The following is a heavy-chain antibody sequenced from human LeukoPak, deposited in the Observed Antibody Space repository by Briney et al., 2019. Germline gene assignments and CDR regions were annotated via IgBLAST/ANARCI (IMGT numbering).Heavy chain of an antibody. D-gene: IGHD3-22*01. CDR2: IYHSGST. Sequence: SETLSLTCAVSGGSISSNSYYWGWIRQPPGKGLEWIGSIYHSGSTYYNPSLKSRVTISVDTSKNQFSLKLSSVTAADTAVYYCARDPGDYYDSSGYRTDYWGQGTLVTVSS. CDR3: ARDPGDYYDSSGYRTDY. CDR1: GGSISSNSYY. J-gene: IGHJ4*02. V-gene: IGHV4-39*07.